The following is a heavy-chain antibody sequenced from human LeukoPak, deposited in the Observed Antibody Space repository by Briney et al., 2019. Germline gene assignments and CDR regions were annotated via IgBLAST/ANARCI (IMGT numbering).Heavy chain of an antibody. D-gene: IGHD3-3*01. CDR1: GFTFSSYS. J-gene: IGHJ6*03. V-gene: IGHV3-21*01. CDR2: ISSSSSYI. CDR3: AKVPHYDFWSGYYLTNYYYYYYMDV. Sequence: GGSLRLSRAASGFTFSSYSMNWVRQAPGKGLEWVSSISSSSSYIYYADSVKGRFTISRDNAKNTLYLQMNSLRAEDTAVYYCAKVPHYDFWSGYYLTNYYYYYYMDVWGKGTTVTVSS.